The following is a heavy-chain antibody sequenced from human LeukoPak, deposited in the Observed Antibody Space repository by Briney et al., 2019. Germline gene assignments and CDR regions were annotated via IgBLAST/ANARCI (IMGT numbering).Heavy chain of an antibody. Sequence: PSETLSLTCTVSGGSISSGGYYWSWIRQPPGKGLEWIGYIYHSGSTYYNPSLKSRVTISVDTSKNQFSLKLSSVTAADTVVYYCARQFGSGSYLYYYYYCMDVWGKGTTVTVSS. D-gene: IGHD3-10*01. CDR2: IYHSGST. V-gene: IGHV4-30-2*03. CDR3: ARQFGSGSYLYYYYYCMDV. CDR1: GGSISSGGYY. J-gene: IGHJ6*03.